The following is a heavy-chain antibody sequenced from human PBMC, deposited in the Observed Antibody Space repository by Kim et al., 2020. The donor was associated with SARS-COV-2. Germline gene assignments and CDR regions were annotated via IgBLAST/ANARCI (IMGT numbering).Heavy chain of an antibody. Sequence: GGSLRLSCAASGFTFSSYAMHWVRQAPGKGLEWVAVISYDGSNKYYADSVKGRFTISRDNSKNTLYLQMNSLRAEDTAVYYCARMVGSSGYYWTYFDYWGQGTLVTVSS. CDR1: GFTFSSYA. D-gene: IGHD3-22*01. V-gene: IGHV3-30*04. CDR3: ARMVGSSGYYWTYFDY. CDR2: ISYDGSNK. J-gene: IGHJ4*02.